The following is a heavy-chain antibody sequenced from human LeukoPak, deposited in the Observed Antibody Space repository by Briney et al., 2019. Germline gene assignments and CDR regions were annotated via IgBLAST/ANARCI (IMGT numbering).Heavy chain of an antibody. J-gene: IGHJ4*02. CDR2: MNPNSGNT. D-gene: IGHD1-26*01. V-gene: IGHV1-8*01. CDR3: AREASGSYYQNDC. CDR1: GYTFTSYD. Sequence: ASVEVSCKASGYTFTSYDINWVRQATGQGLEWMGWMNPNSGNTGYAQKFQGRVTMTRNTSISTAYMELSSLRSEDTAVYYCAREASGSYYQNDCWGQGTLVTVSS.